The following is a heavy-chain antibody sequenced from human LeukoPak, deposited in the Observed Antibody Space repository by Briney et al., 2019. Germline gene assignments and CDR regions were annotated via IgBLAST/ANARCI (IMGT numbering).Heavy chain of an antibody. CDR3: ARLSGSYDY. D-gene: IGHD1-26*01. J-gene: IGHJ4*02. Sequence: GGSLRLSCAASGFTVSSNFMSCVRQAPGKGLEWVSLIYSGGSTYYADSVKGRFTISRDNSKNTLYLQMNSLRADDTALYYCARLSGSYDYWGQGTLVTVSS. CDR1: GFTVSSNF. CDR2: IYSGGST. V-gene: IGHV3-53*01.